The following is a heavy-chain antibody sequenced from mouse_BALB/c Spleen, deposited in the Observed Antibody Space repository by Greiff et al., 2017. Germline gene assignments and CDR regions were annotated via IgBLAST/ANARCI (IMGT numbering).Heavy chain of an antibody. CDR2: IYPGNSDT. CDR1: GYTFTSYW. J-gene: IGHJ2*01. V-gene: IGHV1-5*01. CDR3: TRSGIAYYGNYADY. Sequence: EVQLQQSGTVLARPGASVKMSCKASGYTFTSYWMHWVKQRPGQGLEWIGAIYPGNSDTSYNQKFKGKAKLTAVTSTSTAYMELSSLTNEDSAVYYCTRSGIAYYGNYADYWGQGTTLTVSS. D-gene: IGHD2-10*01.